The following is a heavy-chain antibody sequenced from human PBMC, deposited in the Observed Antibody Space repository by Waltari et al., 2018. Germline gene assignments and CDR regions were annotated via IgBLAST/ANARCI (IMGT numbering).Heavy chain of an antibody. CDR3: ARDRGRGLYLDS. J-gene: IGHJ4*02. Sequence: QLQLQESGPGLVKPSGTLSLTCAVSGVSMTNTDFRSWVRQPPGKGLEWIGQIHRSGRTNYNPSFASRVSMSMDTSNNHFSLMVTSATAADTAVYYCARDRGRGLYLDSWGQGTLVTVSP. CDR1: GVSMTNTDF. CDR2: IHRSGRT. V-gene: IGHV4-4*02. D-gene: IGHD2-15*01.